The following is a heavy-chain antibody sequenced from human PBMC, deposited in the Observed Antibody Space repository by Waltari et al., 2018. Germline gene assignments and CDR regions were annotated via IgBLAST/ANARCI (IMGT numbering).Heavy chain of an antibody. V-gene: IGHV3-30*01. CDR1: GFTFSSYA. J-gene: IGHJ5*02. CDR2: ISYDGSNK. D-gene: IGHD2-2*01. Sequence: QVQLVESGGGVVQPGRSLRLSCAASGFTFSSYAMHWVRQAPGKGLEWVAVISYDGSNKYYADSVKGRFTISRDNSKNTLYLQRNSLRAEDTAVYYCARDGGYCSSTSCQSWFDPWGQGTLVTVSS. CDR3: ARDGGYCSSTSCQSWFDP.